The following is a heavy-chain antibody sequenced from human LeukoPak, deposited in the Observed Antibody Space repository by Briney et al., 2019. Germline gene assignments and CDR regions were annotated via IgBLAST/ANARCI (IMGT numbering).Heavy chain of an antibody. CDR2: IKQDGSEK. CDR1: GFTFSSYW. CDR3: ARDRIRDCSSTSCEGGF. Sequence: PGGSLRLSCAASGFTFSSYWMSWVRQAPGKGPEWVANIKQDGSEKCYVDSVKGRFTISRDNAKNSLYLQMNSLRAEDTAVYYCARDRIRDCSSTSCEGGFWGQGTLVTVSS. D-gene: IGHD2-2*01. V-gene: IGHV3-7*01. J-gene: IGHJ4*02.